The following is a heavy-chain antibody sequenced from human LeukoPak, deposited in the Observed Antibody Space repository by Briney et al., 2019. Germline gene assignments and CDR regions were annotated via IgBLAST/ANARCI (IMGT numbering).Heavy chain of an antibody. Sequence: PGGSLRLSCAASGFTFSSYGMHWVRQAPGKGLEWVAFIRYDGSNKYYADSVKGRFTISRDNSKNTLYLQMNSLRAEDTAVYYCAKDWEYSKSAPYYLDCWGQGTLVTVSS. CDR2: IRYDGSNK. CDR3: AKDWEYSKSAPYYLDC. V-gene: IGHV3-30*02. CDR1: GFTFSSYG. J-gene: IGHJ4*02. D-gene: IGHD4-11*01.